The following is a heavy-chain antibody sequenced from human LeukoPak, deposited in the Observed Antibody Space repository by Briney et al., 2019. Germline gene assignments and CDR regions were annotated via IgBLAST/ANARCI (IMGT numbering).Heavy chain of an antibody. CDR1: GFTFSSYG. V-gene: IGHV3-11*01. Sequence: GGTLRLSCAASGFTFSSYGMSWIRQAPGKGLEWVSYISSSGSTIYYADSVKGRFTISRDNAKNSLYLQMNSLRAEDTAVYYCARYSSSWYYFDYWGQGTLVTVSS. D-gene: IGHD6-13*01. CDR3: ARYSSSWYYFDY. J-gene: IGHJ4*02. CDR2: ISSSGSTI.